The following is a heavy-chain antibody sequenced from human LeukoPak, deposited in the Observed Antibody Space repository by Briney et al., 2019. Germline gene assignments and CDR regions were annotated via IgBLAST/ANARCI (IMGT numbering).Heavy chain of an antibody. CDR3: AKDPGDSEAPNAFDI. CDR1: GFTFSSYA. CDR2: ISYDGSNK. Sequence: PGRSLRLSCAASGFTFSSYAMHWVRQAPGKGLEWVAVISYDGSNKYYADSVKGRFTISRDNSKNTLYLQMNSLRAEDTAVYYCAKDPGDSEAPNAFDIWGQGTMVTVSS. V-gene: IGHV3-30-3*01. J-gene: IGHJ3*02. D-gene: IGHD2-21*02.